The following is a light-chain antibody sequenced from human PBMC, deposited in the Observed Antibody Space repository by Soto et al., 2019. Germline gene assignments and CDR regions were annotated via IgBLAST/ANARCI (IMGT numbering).Light chain of an antibody. J-gene: IGKJ1*01. CDR3: QHYTTFPLT. V-gene: IGKV1-5*03. CDR1: QIVSRW. Sequence: DIPMTQSPSTLSAPVGDRVIITCRASQIVSRWVAWYQQEVGKAPKFLIHKASNLESGVPARFSGSGSGTEFTLTISSLQPDDFASYHCQHYTTFPLTFGQGTKVEIK. CDR2: KAS.